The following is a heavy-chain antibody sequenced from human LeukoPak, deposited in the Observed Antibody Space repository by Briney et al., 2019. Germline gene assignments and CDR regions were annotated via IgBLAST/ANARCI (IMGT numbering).Heavy chain of an antibody. J-gene: IGHJ6*02. Sequence: AASVTVSFKASGGTFSSYAISWVRQAPGQGLEWMGGIIPIFGTANYAQKFQGRVTITADESTSTAYMELSSLRSEDTAVYYCARSSITMVRGVIAWGNYYYYGMDVWGQGTTVTVSS. V-gene: IGHV1-69*13. CDR3: ARSSITMVRGVIAWGNYYYYGMDV. CDR2: IIPIFGTA. D-gene: IGHD3-10*01. CDR1: GGTFSSYA.